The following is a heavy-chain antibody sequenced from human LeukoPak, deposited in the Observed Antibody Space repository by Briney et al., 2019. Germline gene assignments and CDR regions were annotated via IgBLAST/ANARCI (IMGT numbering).Heavy chain of an antibody. V-gene: IGHV1-69*05. D-gene: IGHD4-17*01. CDR2: IIPIFGTA. CDR1: GGTFSSYA. J-gene: IGHJ2*01. CDR3: ERGFDYGDYVGWYFDL. Sequence: SVKVSCKASGGTFSSYAISWVRQAPGQGLEWMGRIIPIFGTANYAQKFQGRVTITTDESTSTAYMELSSLRSEETAVYYCERGFDYGDYVGWYFDLWGRGTLVTVSS.